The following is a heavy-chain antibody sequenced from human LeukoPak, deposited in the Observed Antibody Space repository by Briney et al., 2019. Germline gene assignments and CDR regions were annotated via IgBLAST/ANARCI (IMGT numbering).Heavy chain of an antibody. CDR2: ISGSGGTT. CDR1: GFTFSSYA. J-gene: IGHJ4*02. Sequence: GGSLRLSCAASGFTFSSYALSWVRQAPGKGLEWVSAISGSGGTTYYADSVKGRFTISNDNSKNTLYLQMDSLRAEDTAVYYCARDWNVWYFDYWGQGTLVTVSS. D-gene: IGHD1-1*01. CDR3: ARDWNVWYFDY. V-gene: IGHV3-23*01.